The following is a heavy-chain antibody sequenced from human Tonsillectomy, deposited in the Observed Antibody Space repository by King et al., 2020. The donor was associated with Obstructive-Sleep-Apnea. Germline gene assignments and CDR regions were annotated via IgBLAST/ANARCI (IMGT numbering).Heavy chain of an antibody. CDR3: ARGGDWGDPLPYYYCGMDV. D-gene: IGHD2-21*02. J-gene: IGHJ6*02. V-gene: IGHV4-59*01. Sequence: QLQESGPGLVKPSETLSLTCTVSGGSISSYYWSWIRQPPGKGLEWIGYIYYSGSTNYNPSLKSRVTISVDTSKNQFSLKLSSVTAADTAVYYCARGGDWGDPLPYYYCGMDVWGQGTTVTVSS. CDR2: IYYSGST. CDR1: GGSISSYY.